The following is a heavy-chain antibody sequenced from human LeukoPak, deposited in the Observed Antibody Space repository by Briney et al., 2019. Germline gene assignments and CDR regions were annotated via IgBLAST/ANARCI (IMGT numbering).Heavy chain of an antibody. CDR3: ARPSGYDLGEDY. J-gene: IGHJ4*02. V-gene: IGHV3-66*01. CDR2: IYSGGST. D-gene: IGHD5-12*01. CDR1: GFTVSSNY. Sequence: GGSLRLSCAASGFTVSSNYMSWVRQAPGKGLEWVSVIYSGGSTYYADSVKGRFTISRDNSKNTLYLQMNSLRAEDVAVYYCARPSGYDLGEDYWGQGTLVTVSS.